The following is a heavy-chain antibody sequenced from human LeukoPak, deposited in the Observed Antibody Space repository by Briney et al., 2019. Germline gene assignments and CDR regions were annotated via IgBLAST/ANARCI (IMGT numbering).Heavy chain of an antibody. V-gene: IGHV3-33*01. CDR2: IWYDGSNK. CDR3: ARAGWSTTRPWFDP. D-gene: IGHD2-2*01. CDR1: GFTFSSYG. J-gene: IGHJ5*02. Sequence: GRSLRLFCAASGFTFSSYGMHWVRQAPGKGLEWVAVIWYDGSNKYYADSVKGRFTISRDNSKNTLYLQMNSLRAEDTAVYYCARAGWSTTRPWFDPWGQGTLVTVSS.